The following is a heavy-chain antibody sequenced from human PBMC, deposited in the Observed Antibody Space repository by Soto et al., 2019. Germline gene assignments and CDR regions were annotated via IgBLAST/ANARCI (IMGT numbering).Heavy chain of an antibody. Sequence: GGSLRLSCAASGFTFWNYGMHWVRQAPGKGPEWVATIWNNGNRKYYADSVTGRFTISRDNSRNTLYLEMNSLRGEDTAAYYCARAVSTTAVNWFDPWGQGTQVTVSS. V-gene: IGHV3-33*01. CDR2: IWNNGNRK. CDR3: ARAVSTTAVNWFDP. D-gene: IGHD2-2*01. CDR1: GFTFWNYG. J-gene: IGHJ5*02.